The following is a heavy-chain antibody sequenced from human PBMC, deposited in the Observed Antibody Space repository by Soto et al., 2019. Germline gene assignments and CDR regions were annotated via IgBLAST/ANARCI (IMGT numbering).Heavy chain of an antibody. D-gene: IGHD5-18*01. CDR3: EKQWYSYGPRHYCYGMDV. CDR2: ISYDGSNK. J-gene: IGHJ6*02. V-gene: IGHV3-30*18. Sequence: QVQLVESGGGVVQPGRSLRLSCAASGFTFSSYGMHWVRQAPGKGLEWVAVISYDGSNKYYADSVKGRFTISRDNSKNTLYLQMNSLRAEDTAVYYCEKQWYSYGPRHYCYGMDVWGQGTTVTVSS. CDR1: GFTFSSYG.